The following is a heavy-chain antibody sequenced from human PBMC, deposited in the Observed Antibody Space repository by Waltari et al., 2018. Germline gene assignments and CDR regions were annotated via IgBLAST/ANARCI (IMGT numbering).Heavy chain of an antibody. D-gene: IGHD3-16*01. J-gene: IGHJ4*02. Sequence: EVQVVESGGGSVKPGRSLRLHCLASGFTFDDYFMPWVRQPPGKGLEWVSGISWNSGSIDYADSVKGRFAISRDNTKNSLFLEMSSLRIEDTAFYYCVKSQSSTLNDYTNNFDHWGQGTLVTVSS. CDR3: VKSQSSTLNDYTNNFDH. CDR2: ISWNSGSI. CDR1: GFTFDDYF. V-gene: IGHV3-9*01.